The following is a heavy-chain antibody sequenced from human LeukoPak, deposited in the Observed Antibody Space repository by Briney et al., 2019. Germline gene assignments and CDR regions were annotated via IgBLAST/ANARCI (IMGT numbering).Heavy chain of an antibody. J-gene: IGHJ4*02. CDR3: AREEAVNYYDSSYFDY. V-gene: IGHV3-48*04. Sequence: PGGSLRLSCAASGFTFSSYWMHWVRQAPGKGLEWVSYISSSGSTIYYADSVKGRFTISRDNAKNSLYLQMNSLRAEDTAVYYCAREEAVNYYDSSYFDYWGQGTLVTVSS. CDR2: ISSSGSTI. D-gene: IGHD3-22*01. CDR1: GFTFSSYW.